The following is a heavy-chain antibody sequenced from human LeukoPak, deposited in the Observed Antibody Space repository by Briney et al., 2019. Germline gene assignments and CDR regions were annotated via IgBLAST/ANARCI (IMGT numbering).Heavy chain of an antibody. J-gene: IGHJ4*02. CDR1: EYSFTDYY. V-gene: IGHV1-2*02. CDR3: AAGPVYDYFEF. CDR2: INPNSGGT. Sequence: ASVKVSCKASEYSFTDYYIHWVRQAPGQRREWMGWINPNSGGTNSAQKFQVRITLTRDTSISTAYMELSRLGSDDTAVYYCAAGPVYDYFEFWGQGTLVTVSS. D-gene: IGHD3-22*01.